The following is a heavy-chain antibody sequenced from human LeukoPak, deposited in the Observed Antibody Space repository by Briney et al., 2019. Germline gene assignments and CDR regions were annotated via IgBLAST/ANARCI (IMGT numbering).Heavy chain of an antibody. CDR3: AGVWDIGYCTNGVCTTRGAFDI. CDR1: GFTFSDYY. V-gene: IGHV3-11*01. D-gene: IGHD2-8*01. Sequence: MSGGSLRLSCAASGFTFSDYYMSWIRQAPGKGLEWVSYISSSGSTIYYADSVKGRFTISRDNAKNSLYLQMNSLRAEDTAVYYCAGVWDIGYCTNGVCTTRGAFDIWGQGTMVTVSS. CDR2: ISSSGSTI. J-gene: IGHJ3*02.